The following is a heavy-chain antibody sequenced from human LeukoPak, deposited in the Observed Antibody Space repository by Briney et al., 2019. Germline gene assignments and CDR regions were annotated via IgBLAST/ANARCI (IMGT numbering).Heavy chain of an antibody. D-gene: IGHD2-21*01. CDR2: ISYDGYDK. V-gene: IGHV3-30-3*01. CDR1: GFTFNDYA. Sequence: TGGSLRLSCAASGFTFNDYAMYWVRQAPGKGLEWVTLISYDGYDKSYADSVRGRFTISRDNPRNTLYLQMDGLRSEDTAVYYCARDFFPVVDSTWYEIGYWGQGTLVTVSS. CDR3: ARDFFPVVDSTWYEIGY. J-gene: IGHJ4*02.